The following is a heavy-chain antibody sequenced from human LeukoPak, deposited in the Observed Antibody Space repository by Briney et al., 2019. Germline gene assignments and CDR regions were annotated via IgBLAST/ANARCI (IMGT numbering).Heavy chain of an antibody. D-gene: IGHD5-18*01. V-gene: IGHV1-69*05. CDR1: GGTFSSYA. J-gene: IGHJ6*03. CDR3: AREIDGYSHLAYYYYYMDV. CDR2: IIPIFGTA. Sequence: SVKVSCKASGGTFSSYAISWVRQAPGQGLEWMGGIIPIFGTANYAQKFQGRVTITTDESTSTAYMKLSSLRSEDTAVYYCAREIDGYSHLAYYYYYMDVWGKGTTVTVSS.